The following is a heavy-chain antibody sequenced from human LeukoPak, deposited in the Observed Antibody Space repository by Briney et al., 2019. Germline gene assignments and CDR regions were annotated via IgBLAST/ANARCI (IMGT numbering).Heavy chain of an antibody. D-gene: IGHD5-24*01. CDR1: GYSFTSYC. V-gene: IGHV5-51*01. Sequence: GESLKISCKGSGYSFTSYCIGWVRQMPGKGLEWMGFIYPGDSDTRYSPSFQGQVTISADKSISTAYLQWSSLKASDTAMYYCARAGLGADEDGYFDYWGQGTLVTVSS. CDR2: IYPGDSDT. CDR3: ARAGLGADEDGYFDY. J-gene: IGHJ4*02.